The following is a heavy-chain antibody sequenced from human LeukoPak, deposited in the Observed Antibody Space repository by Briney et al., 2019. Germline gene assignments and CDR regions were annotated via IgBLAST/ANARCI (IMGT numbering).Heavy chain of an antibody. Sequence: SVKVSCKASGGTFSSYAISWVQQAPGQGLEWMGGIIPIFGTANYAQKFQGRVTITADKSTSTAYMELSSLRSEDTAVYYCASWEILLNHWYFDLWGRGTLVIVSS. D-gene: IGHD1-26*01. V-gene: IGHV1-69*06. CDR3: ASWEILLNHWYFDL. J-gene: IGHJ2*01. CDR2: IIPIFGTA. CDR1: GGTFSSYA.